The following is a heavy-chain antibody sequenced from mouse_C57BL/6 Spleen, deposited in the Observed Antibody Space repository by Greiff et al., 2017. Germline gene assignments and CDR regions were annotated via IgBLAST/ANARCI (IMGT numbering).Heavy chain of an antibody. CDR2: IDPANGNT. Sequence: VHVKQSVAELVRPGASVKLSCTASGFNIKNTYMHWVKQRPEQGLEWIGRIDPANGNTKYAPKFQGKATITADTSSNTAYLQLSSLTSDDTAIYYCARRGYDGYHFDYWGQGTTLTVSS. J-gene: IGHJ2*01. CDR1: GFNIKNTY. CDR3: ARRGYDGYHFDY. V-gene: IGHV14-3*01. D-gene: IGHD2-3*01.